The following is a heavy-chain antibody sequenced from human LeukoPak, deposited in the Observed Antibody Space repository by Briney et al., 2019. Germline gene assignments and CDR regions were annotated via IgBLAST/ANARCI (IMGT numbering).Heavy chain of an antibody. Sequence: GGSLRLSCAASAFIFTNYWMSWVRQAPGKGLEWVANIKQDGSDKYYGDSVKGRFTISRDTAKNSLYLQMNSLRPEDTAVYYCARDRTYLGLDYWGQGTRVTVSS. CDR2: IKQDGSDK. CDR1: AFIFTNYW. J-gene: IGHJ4*02. D-gene: IGHD1-14*01. V-gene: IGHV3-7*01. CDR3: ARDRTYLGLDY.